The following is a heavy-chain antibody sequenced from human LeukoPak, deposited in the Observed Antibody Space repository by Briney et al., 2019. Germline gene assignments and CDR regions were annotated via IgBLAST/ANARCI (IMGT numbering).Heavy chain of an antibody. CDR1: GGSISSGGYY. CDR3: ARVCSSTLYYYYMDV. Sequence: SQTLSLTCTVSGGSISSGGYYWSWIRQPPGKGLEWIGYIYHSGSTYYNPSLKSRVTISVDRSKNQFSLKLSSVTAADTAVYYCARVCSSTLYYYYMDVWGKGTTVTVSS. CDR2: IYHSGST. D-gene: IGHD2-2*01. J-gene: IGHJ6*03. V-gene: IGHV4-30-2*01.